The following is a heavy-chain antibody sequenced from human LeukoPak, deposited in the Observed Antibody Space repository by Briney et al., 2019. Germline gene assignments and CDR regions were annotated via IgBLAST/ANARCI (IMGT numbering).Heavy chain of an antibody. D-gene: IGHD6-13*01. J-gene: IGHJ4*02. Sequence: PGRSLRLSCAASGFTFSSYAMHWVRQAPGRGLEWVAVISYDGSNKYYADSVKGRFTISRDNSKNTLYLQMNSLRAEDTAVYYCARESPIAAAGFDYWGQGTLVTVSS. V-gene: IGHV3-30-3*01. CDR2: ISYDGSNK. CDR1: GFTFSSYA. CDR3: ARESPIAAAGFDY.